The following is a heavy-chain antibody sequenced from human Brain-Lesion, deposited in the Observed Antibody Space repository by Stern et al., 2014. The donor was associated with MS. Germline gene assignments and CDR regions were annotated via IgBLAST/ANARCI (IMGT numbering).Heavy chain of an antibody. CDR1: GGSISSSNW. CDR2: SDHSGST. V-gene: IGHV4-4*02. D-gene: IGHD6-13*01. J-gene: IGHJ4*02. CDR3: ARFPASRPHVFDS. Sequence: QVQLVQSGPGLVKPSGTLSLTCAVSGGSISSSNWWSWVRQSPGKGLEWIGESDHSGSTIYNPSLKSRVTLSVDKSKNRLSLNLRSGTAADTAVYFCARFPASRPHVFDSWGQGTLVTVSS.